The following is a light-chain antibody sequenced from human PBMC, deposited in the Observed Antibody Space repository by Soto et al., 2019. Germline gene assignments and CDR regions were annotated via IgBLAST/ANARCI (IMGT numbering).Light chain of an antibody. Sequence: EIVLAPSPGTLSLSPGERATLSFRASQSVSSSYLAWYQQKPGQAPRLLIYGASSRATGIPDRFSGSGSGTDFTLTISRLEPEDFAVYYCQQYGSSPTFGQGTKVDIK. J-gene: IGKJ1*01. CDR2: GAS. V-gene: IGKV3-20*01. CDR1: QSVSSSY. CDR3: QQYGSSPT.